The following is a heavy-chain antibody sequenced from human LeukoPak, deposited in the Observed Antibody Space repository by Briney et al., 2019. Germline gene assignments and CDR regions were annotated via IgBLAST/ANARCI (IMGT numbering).Heavy chain of an antibody. CDR2: MNPNSGNT. D-gene: IGHD5-18*01. CDR3: ARVGGYSYGDYYYGMDV. V-gene: IGHV1-8*01. J-gene: IGHJ6*02. Sequence: ASVKVSCKASGYTFTSYDINWVRQATGQGLEWMGWMNPNSGNTGYAQEFQGRVTMTRNTSISTAYMELSSLRSEDTAVYYCARVGGYSYGDYYYGMDVWGQGTTVTVSS. CDR1: GYTFTSYD.